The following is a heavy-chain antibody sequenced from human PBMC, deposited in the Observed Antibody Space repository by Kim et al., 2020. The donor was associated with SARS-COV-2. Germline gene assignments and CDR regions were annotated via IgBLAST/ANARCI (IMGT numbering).Heavy chain of an antibody. CDR1: GGTFSSYT. CDR3: ARDKGKGYYYDSSGYFSRYNWFDP. J-gene: IGHJ5*02. Sequence: SVKVSCKASGGTFSSYTISWVRQAPGQGLEWMGRIIPILGIANYAQKFQGRVTITADKSTSTAYMELSSLRSEDTAVYYCARDKGKGYYYDSSGYFSRYNWFDPWGQGTLVTVSS. D-gene: IGHD3-22*01. V-gene: IGHV1-69*04. CDR2: IIPILGIA.